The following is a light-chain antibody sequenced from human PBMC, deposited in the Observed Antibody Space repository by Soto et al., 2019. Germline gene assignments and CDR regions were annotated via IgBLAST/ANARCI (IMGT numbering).Light chain of an antibody. CDR2: DVS. Sequence: QSALTQPASVSGSPGQSITISCTGTNSDIGGYNYVSWYQQHPGKAPKLMIYDVSKRPSGVSNRFSGSKSGNTASLTISGLQAEDEADYYCSSYTSSSTLYVVFGGGTKLTVL. CDR3: SSYTSSSTLYVV. V-gene: IGLV2-14*01. J-gene: IGLJ2*01. CDR1: NSDIGGYNY.